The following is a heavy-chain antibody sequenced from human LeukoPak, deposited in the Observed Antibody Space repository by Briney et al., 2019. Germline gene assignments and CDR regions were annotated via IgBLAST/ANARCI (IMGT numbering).Heavy chain of an antibody. Sequence: PGASVSVSCKASGYTFTSFYMHWVRQAPGQGLEWMGIINPSGGSTSYAQKFQGRVTMTRDMSTSTVYMELSSLRSEDTAVYYCARDLYGGTSATFDYWGQGTLVTVSS. CDR3: ARDLYGGTSATFDY. V-gene: IGHV1-46*01. CDR1: GYTFTSFY. CDR2: INPSGGST. J-gene: IGHJ4*02. D-gene: IGHD4-23*01.